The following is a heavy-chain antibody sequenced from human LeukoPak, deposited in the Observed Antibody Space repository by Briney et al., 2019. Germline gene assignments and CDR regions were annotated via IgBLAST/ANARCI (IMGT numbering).Heavy chain of an antibody. V-gene: IGHV4-59*04. Sequence: PSETLSLTCTVSGGSISNKYWSWIRQPPGKGPEWIGSIYYSGTTYPNPSLKSRVTISVDTSKNQFSLKLSSVTAADTAVYYCARQPKSCAPGIFITGKACWFDTWGQGTLVTVSP. J-gene: IGHJ5*02. CDR2: IYYSGTT. D-gene: IGHD3-10*01. CDR1: GGSISNKY. CDR3: ARQPKSCAPGIFITGKACWFDT.